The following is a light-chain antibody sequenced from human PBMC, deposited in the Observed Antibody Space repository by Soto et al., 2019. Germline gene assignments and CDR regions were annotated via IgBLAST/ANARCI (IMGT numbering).Light chain of an antibody. CDR1: TSNIGSHA. CDR2: RNN. Sequence: QSVLTQPPSASGTPGQRVTISCSGSTSNIGSHAVNWYQQLPGTAPKLLIYRNNQRPSGVPDRFSGSKSGTSASLAISGLQSEDEADYYCAAWDDSLNVVVFGGGTKLTV. J-gene: IGLJ2*01. V-gene: IGLV1-44*01. CDR3: AAWDDSLNVVV.